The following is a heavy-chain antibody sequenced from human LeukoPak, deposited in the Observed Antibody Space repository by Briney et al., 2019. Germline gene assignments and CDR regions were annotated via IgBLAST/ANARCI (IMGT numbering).Heavy chain of an antibody. Sequence: ASVKVSCKASGYTFTSYDINRVRQATGQGLEWMGWMNPNSGNTGYAQKFQGRVTMTRNTSISTAYMELSSLRSEDTAVYYCARGYCSGGSCYLYYFDYWGQGTLVTVSS. V-gene: IGHV1-8*01. CDR1: GYTFTSYD. CDR3: ARGYCSGGSCYLYYFDY. D-gene: IGHD2-15*01. J-gene: IGHJ4*02. CDR2: MNPNSGNT.